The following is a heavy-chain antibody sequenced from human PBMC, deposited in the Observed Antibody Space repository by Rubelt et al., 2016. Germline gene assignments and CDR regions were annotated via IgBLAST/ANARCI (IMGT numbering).Heavy chain of an antibody. CDR1: GFTFSNYA. Sequence: EVQLVESGGGLVQPGGSLRLSCAASGFTFSNYAMSWVRQAPGKGLEWVSTLSGSGGSTYYAASVKGWFTISRDNSKKTLYLQMNSLRAEDTAVYYCAKDFRIRFLEWLWDYWGQGTLVTVSS. CDR2: LSGSGGST. CDR3: AKDFRIRFLEWLWDY. D-gene: IGHD3-3*01. V-gene: IGHV3-23*04. J-gene: IGHJ4*02.